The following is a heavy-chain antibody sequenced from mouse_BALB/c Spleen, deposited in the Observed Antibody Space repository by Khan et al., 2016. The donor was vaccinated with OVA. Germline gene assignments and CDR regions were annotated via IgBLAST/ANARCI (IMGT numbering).Heavy chain of an antibody. J-gene: IGHJ3*01. Sequence: QIQLVQSGAELVRPGVSVKISCKGSGYRFTDFPMHWVKQSHAKSLEWIGVISTYYGDASYNQKFKGKATMTVDKSSSTAYMELARLTSEDSAIYFCSIGGGGDRFAYWGQGTLVTVSA. D-gene: IGHD3-3*01. CDR3: SIGGGGDRFAY. CDR2: ISTYYGDA. CDR1: GYRFTDFP. V-gene: IGHV1S137*01.